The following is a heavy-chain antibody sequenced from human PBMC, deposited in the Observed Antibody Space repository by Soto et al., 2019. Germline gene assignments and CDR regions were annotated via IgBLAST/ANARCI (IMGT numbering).Heavy chain of an antibody. V-gene: IGHV4-30-4*01. J-gene: IGHJ4*02. CDR3: ARGHISVVPAAISLFDY. D-gene: IGHD2-2*01. CDR1: GGSISSGDYY. Sequence: SETLSLTCTVSGGSISSGDYYWSWIRQPPGKGLEWIGYIYYSGSTYYNPSLKSRVTISVETSKNQFSLKLSSVTAADTAVYYCARGHISVVPAAISLFDYWGQGTLVTVSS. CDR2: IYYSGST.